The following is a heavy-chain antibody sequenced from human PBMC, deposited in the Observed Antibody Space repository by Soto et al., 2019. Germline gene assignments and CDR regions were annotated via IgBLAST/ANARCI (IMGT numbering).Heavy chain of an antibody. CDR1: GGSISSGDYY. Sequence: SETLSLTCTVSGGSISSGDYYWSWIRQPPGKGLEWIGYIYYSGSTYYNPSLKSRVTISVDTSKNQFSLKLSSVTAADTAVYYCAREGITGTTSQVDYWGQGTLVTVSS. J-gene: IGHJ4*02. CDR2: IYYSGST. D-gene: IGHD1-7*01. V-gene: IGHV4-30-4*01. CDR3: AREGITGTTSQVDY.